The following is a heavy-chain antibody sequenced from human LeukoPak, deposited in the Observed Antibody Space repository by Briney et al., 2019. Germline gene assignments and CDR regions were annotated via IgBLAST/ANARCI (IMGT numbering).Heavy chain of an antibody. V-gene: IGHV4-59*01. J-gene: IGHJ4*02. D-gene: IGHD2-15*01. Sequence: KPSETLFLTCSGPVLPISNYYWKWLRQPPGKGLEWIGRIYYSWSTYYNPSLKSRVTISVDSSKSQFSLKVSPVTAADTVVYYWARGGSWFDYWVQGSRVTVS. CDR3: ARGGSWFDY. CDR1: VLPISNYY. CDR2: IYYSWST.